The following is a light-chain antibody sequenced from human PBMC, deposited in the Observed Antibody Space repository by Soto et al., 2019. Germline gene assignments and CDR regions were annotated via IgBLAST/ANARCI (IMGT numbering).Light chain of an antibody. CDR3: QQYDSYPVT. CDR1: QSISSW. J-gene: IGKJ4*01. Sequence: DSQMTQSPSTLAASVGDRVTITCRASQSISSWLAWYQQQPGKAPKLLIYKASLLQSGVPSRFSGSGSGTEFTLTISSLETEDFATYYCQQYDSYPVTFGGGTKVDIK. CDR2: KAS. V-gene: IGKV1-5*03.